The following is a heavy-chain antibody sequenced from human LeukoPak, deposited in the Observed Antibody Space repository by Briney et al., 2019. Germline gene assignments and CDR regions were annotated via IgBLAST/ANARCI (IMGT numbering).Heavy chain of an antibody. CDR1: GYTFTSYY. Sequence: GASVKVSCKASGYTFTSYYMHWVRRAPGQGLEWMGIINPSGGSTSYAQKFQGRVTMTRDTSTSTVYMEPSSLRSEDTAVYYCARAAKATGTGFDPWGQGTLVTVSS. CDR3: ARAAKATGTGFDP. V-gene: IGHV1-46*01. J-gene: IGHJ5*02. CDR2: INPSGGST. D-gene: IGHD4-17*01.